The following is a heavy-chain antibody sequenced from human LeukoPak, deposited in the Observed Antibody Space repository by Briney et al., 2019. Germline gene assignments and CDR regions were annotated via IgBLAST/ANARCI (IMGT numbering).Heavy chain of an antibody. CDR2: INHSGRT. Sequence: SETLSLTCAVDGGSFSGYYWNWIRQPPGKGLEWIGEINHSGRTNYNPSLKSRVTISVDTSKNQFSLKLTSVTAADTAVYYCARDSRAVVGATNWFDPWGQGTLVTVSS. J-gene: IGHJ5*02. V-gene: IGHV4-34*01. D-gene: IGHD1-26*01. CDR1: GGSFSGYY. CDR3: ARDSRAVVGATNWFDP.